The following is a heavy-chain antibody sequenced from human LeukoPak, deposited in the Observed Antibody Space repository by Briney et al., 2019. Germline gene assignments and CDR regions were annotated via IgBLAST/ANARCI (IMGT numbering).Heavy chain of an antibody. D-gene: IGHD4/OR15-4a*01. CDR3: AKAVLTVVDYFNF. J-gene: IGHJ4*02. CDR2: VSYDGSNK. CDR1: GFSLSNYA. V-gene: IGHV3-30-3*01. Sequence: GGSLRLSCAASGFSLSNYAMHWVRQAPGKGLEWVAVVSYDGSNKYYADSVRGRFTISRDTSKNTLYLQMNSLRAEDTAVYYCAKAVLTVVDYFNFWGQGTLVTVSS.